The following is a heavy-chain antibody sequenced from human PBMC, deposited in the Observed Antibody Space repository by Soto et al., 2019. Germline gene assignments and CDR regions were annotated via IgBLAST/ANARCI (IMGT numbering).Heavy chain of an antibody. CDR2: ISGSGGST. J-gene: IGHJ6*03. V-gene: IGHV3-23*01. CDR3: ANHRRGYSYGYPYYYYYYMDV. D-gene: IGHD5-18*01. Sequence: GGSLRLSCAASGFTFSSYAMSWVRQAPGKGLEWVSAISGSGGSTYYADSVKGRFTISRDNSKNTLYLQMNSLRAEDTAVYYCANHRRGYSYGYPYYYYYYMDVWGKGTTVTVSS. CDR1: GFTFSSYA.